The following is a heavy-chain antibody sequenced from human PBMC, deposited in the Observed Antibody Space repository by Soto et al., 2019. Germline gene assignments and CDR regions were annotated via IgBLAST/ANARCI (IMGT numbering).Heavy chain of an antibody. Sequence: GSLRLSCSASGFTFSSHAMHWVRQAPGKGLEYVSAISSNGGSTYYADSVKGRFTISRDNSKNTLYLQMSSLRAEDTAVYYCVKDSARTQFDPWGQGTLVTVSS. CDR3: VKDSARTQFDP. CDR2: ISSNGGST. J-gene: IGHJ5*02. V-gene: IGHV3-64D*08. CDR1: GFTFSSHA.